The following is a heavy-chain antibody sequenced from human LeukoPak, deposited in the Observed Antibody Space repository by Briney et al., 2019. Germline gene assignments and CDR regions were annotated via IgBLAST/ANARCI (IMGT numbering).Heavy chain of an antibody. CDR3: AKLSVGTTMLGAFDL. V-gene: IGHV3-23*01. Sequence: GGSLGLSCVASGLXFSNYAITWVRQAPGKGLEWVSGISGSGTTTFYAESVKGRFTISRDNSKNTLSLQMNSLRAEDTAIYHCAKLSVGTTMLGAFDLWGQGTMVTVSS. D-gene: IGHD1-26*01. CDR2: ISGSGTTT. CDR1: GLXFSNYA. J-gene: IGHJ3*01.